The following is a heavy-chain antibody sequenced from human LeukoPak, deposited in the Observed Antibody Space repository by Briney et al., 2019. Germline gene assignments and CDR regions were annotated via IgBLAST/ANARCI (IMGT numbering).Heavy chain of an antibody. D-gene: IGHD5-12*01. V-gene: IGHV3-23*01. CDR1: RFTFNNYA. Sequence: GGSLRLSCAASRFTFNNYAMSWVRQAPGKRLEWVSSISGSGGGTFYANSVRGRFTISRDNSKNTLFLQMNGLRADDTAVYYCAKGQYSAYSQDFDYWGQGTLVTVSS. CDR3: AKGQYSAYSQDFDY. J-gene: IGHJ4*02. CDR2: ISGSGGGT.